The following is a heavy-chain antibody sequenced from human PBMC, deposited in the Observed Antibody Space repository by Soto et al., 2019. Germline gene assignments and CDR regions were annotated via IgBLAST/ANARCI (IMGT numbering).Heavy chain of an antibody. CDR2: ISSSGTV. Sequence: SETLSLTCSVSGGSIRYYFWTWIRQSPGRGLEWIGYISSSGTVKYNSSLKSRVTISLDRSRNQFPLKLSSVTAADTAVYFCARXRKLELPGNHYYYGMDVWGQGTTVTVSS. CDR1: GGSIRYYF. CDR3: ARXRKLELPGNHYYYGMDV. V-gene: IGHV4-59*01. J-gene: IGHJ6*02. D-gene: IGHD1-7*01.